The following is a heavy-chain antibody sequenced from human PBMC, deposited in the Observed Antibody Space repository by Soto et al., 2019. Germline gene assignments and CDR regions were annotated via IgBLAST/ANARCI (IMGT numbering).Heavy chain of an antibody. Sequence: QVHLVQSGAEVKKPGASVKVSCKASGYTFTSYGITWVRQAPGQGLEWMGWISAHNDNTDYAQKLQGRVIVTRDTSTSTAYMELRSLRSDDTAVYYWARGRYGDYWGQGALVTVSS. J-gene: IGHJ4*02. CDR2: ISAHNDNT. D-gene: IGHD1-1*01. CDR1: GYTFTSYG. V-gene: IGHV1-18*01. CDR3: ARGRYGDY.